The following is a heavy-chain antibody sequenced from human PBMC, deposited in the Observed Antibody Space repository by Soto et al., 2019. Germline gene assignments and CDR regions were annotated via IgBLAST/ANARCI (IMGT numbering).Heavy chain of an antibody. V-gene: IGHV4-61*01. CDR2: ISYCETA. Sequence: QVQLQESGPGLVKTSETLSLTCTVSGGSVSSGPYHWNWVRQPPGKGLEWIGHISYCETANYNPSLRGRVIMAPDTSMNQFSLRLTSVTAADTAVYYCMRSHGAYWGQGALVTVSP. CDR3: MRSHGAY. CDR1: GGSVSSGPYH. D-gene: IGHD2-8*01. J-gene: IGHJ4*02.